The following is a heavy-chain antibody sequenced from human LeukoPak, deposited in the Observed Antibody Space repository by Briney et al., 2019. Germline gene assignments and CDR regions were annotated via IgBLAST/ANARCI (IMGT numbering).Heavy chain of an antibody. D-gene: IGHD2-21*02. V-gene: IGHV4-61*02. CDR1: GGSISSGSYY. Sequence: SETLSLTCTVSGGSISSGSYYWSWIRQPAGKGLEWIGRIYTSGSTNYNPSLKSRVTISVDTSKNQFSLKLSSVTAADTAVYYCARVRCGGDCPFVYWGQGTLVTVSS. CDR2: IYTSGST. CDR3: ARVRCGGDCPFVY. J-gene: IGHJ4*02.